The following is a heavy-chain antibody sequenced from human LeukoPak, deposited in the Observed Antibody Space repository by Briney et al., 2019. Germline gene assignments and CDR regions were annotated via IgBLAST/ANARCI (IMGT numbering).Heavy chain of an antibody. D-gene: IGHD3-10*01. Sequence: SETLSLTCTVSGGSISSDDYSWSWIRQPPGKGLEWIGYIYYTGTTLYNPSLKSRVTISVDTSKNQFSLKLSSVTAADTAVYYCARESGPKEGVRGLDYWGQGTLVTVSS. J-gene: IGHJ4*02. V-gene: IGHV4-30-4*08. CDR2: IYYTGTT. CDR3: ARESGPKEGVRGLDY. CDR1: GGSISSDDYS.